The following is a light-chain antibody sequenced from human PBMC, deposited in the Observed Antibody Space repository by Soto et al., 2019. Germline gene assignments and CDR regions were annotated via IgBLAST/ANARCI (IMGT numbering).Light chain of an antibody. J-gene: IGLJ7*01. CDR2: EGS. V-gene: IGLV2-23*01. CDR1: SSDVGSYNL. Sequence: QSALTQPASVSGSPGQSITISCTGTSSDVGSYNLVSWYQQHPGKAPKLMTYEGSKRPSGVSNRFSGSKSGNTASLTISGLQAEDEADYYCCSYAGSSTFRAVFGGGTQLTVL. CDR3: CSYAGSSTFRAV.